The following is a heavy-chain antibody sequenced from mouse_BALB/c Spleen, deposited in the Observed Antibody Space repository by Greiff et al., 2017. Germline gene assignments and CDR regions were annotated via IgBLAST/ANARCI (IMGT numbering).Heavy chain of an antibody. CDR2: ISSGGSYT. CDR3: TRDRDGDY. Sequence: EVQVVESGGGLVKPGGSLKLSCAASGFTFSSYTMSWVRQTPEKRLEWVATISSGGSYTYYPDSVKGRFTISRDNAKNTLYLQMSSLKSEDTAMYYCTRDRDGDYWGQGTTLTVSS. J-gene: IGHJ2*01. CDR1: GFTFSSYT. D-gene: IGHD2-3*01. V-gene: IGHV5-6-4*01.